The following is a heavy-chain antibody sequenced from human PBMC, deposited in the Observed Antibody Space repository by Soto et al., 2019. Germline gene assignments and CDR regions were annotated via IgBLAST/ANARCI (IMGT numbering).Heavy chain of an antibody. D-gene: IGHD3-3*01. Sequence: SLRLSCAASGFTFSSYAMSWVRQAPGKGLEWVSAISGSGGSTYYADSVKGRFTISRDNSKNTLYLQMNSLRAEDTAVYYCAKDGSGRITIFGVVIIPPYFDYWGEGTLVTVP. CDR2: ISGSGGST. CDR3: AKDGSGRITIFGVVIIPPYFDY. CDR1: GFTFSSYA. J-gene: IGHJ4*02. V-gene: IGHV3-23*01.